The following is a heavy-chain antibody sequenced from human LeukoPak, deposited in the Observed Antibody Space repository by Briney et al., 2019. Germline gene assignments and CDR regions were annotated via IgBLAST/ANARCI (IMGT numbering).Heavy chain of an antibody. V-gene: IGHV3-21*01. CDR2: ISSSSSYI. Sequence: GGSLRLSCAASGFTFSSYSMNWVRQAPGKGLEWVSSISSSSSYIYYADSVKGRFTISRDNAKNSLYLQMNSLRAEDTAVYYCARDPTSRDGYNPFDFDYWGQGTLVTVSS. CDR1: GFTFSSYS. D-gene: IGHD5-12*01. J-gene: IGHJ4*02. CDR3: ARDPTSRDGYNPFDFDY.